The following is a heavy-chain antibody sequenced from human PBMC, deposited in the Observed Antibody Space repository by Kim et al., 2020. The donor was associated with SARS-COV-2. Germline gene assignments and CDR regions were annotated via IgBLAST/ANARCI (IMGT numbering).Heavy chain of an antibody. D-gene: IGHD4-17*01. Sequence: SVKVSCKASGGTFSSYAISWVRQAPGQGLEWMGGIIPIFGTANYAQKFQGRVTITADESTSTAYMELSSLRSEDTAVYYCASSGTVTTNTDYWYFDLWGRGTLVTVSS. CDR3: ASSGTVTTNTDYWYFDL. CDR2: IIPIFGTA. V-gene: IGHV1-69*13. CDR1: GGTFSSYA. J-gene: IGHJ2*01.